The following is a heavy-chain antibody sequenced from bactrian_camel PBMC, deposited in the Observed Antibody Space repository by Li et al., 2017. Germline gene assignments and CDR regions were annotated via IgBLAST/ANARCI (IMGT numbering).Heavy chain of an antibody. J-gene: IGHJ6*01. Sequence: VQLVESGGGLVQPGGSLRLSCAASGFTFSRNDMSWVRQAPGKGREGVVYIDRYGRTSYADSVKGRFTISQDNAEKSVTLEVNSLKPEDTAMYYCAAFPSGSYLCVSDYVDRGYWGQGTQVTVS. D-gene: IGHD4*01. CDR1: GFTFSRND. CDR3: AAFPSGSYLCVSDYVDRGY. CDR2: IDRYGRT. V-gene: IGHV3S10*01.